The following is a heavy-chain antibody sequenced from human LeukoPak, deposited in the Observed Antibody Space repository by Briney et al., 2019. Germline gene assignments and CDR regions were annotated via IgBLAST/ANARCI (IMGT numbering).Heavy chain of an antibody. CDR3: ARYLSSLYYCYGMDV. J-gene: IGHJ6*02. Sequence: SVKVSCKASGGTFSSYAISWVRQAPGQGLEWMGRIIPILGIANYAQKFQGRVTITADKSTSTAYMELSSLRSEDTAVYYCARYLSSLYYCYGMDVWGQGTTVTVSS. V-gene: IGHV1-69*04. CDR2: IIPILGIA. CDR1: GGTFSSYA.